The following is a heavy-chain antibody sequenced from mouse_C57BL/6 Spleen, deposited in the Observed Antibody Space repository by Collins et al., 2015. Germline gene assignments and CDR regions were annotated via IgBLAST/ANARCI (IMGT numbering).Heavy chain of an antibody. CDR1: GYTFTDYA. J-gene: IGHJ2*01. CDR2: ISTYYGDA. CDR3: ARGGYFDY. Sequence: QVQLQQSGAELVRPGVSVKISCKGSGYTFTDYAMHWVKQSHAKSLEWIGVISTYYGDASYNQKFKGKATMTVDKSSSTAYMELARLTSEGSAIYYCARGGYFDYWGQGTTLTVSS. V-gene: IGHV1S137*01.